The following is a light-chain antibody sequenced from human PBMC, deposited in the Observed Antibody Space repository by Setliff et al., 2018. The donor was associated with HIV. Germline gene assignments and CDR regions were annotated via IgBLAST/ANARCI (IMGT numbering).Light chain of an antibody. Sequence: KRVTISCSGSSSNIGTRDVYWYQQLPGTAPKLLINKNNQRPSGVPDRFSASKSGTSASLAISGLRSEDEADYYCASWDDSLSGRVFGTGTKVTVL. CDR1: SSNIGTRD. CDR2: KNN. J-gene: IGLJ1*01. CDR3: ASWDDSLSGRV. V-gene: IGLV1-47*01.